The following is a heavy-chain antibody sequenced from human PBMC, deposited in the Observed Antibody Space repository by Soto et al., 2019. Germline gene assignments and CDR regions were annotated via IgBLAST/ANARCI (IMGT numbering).Heavy chain of an antibody. D-gene: IGHD2-15*01. CDR1: GYSFTSYW. CDR3: ARNNCSGGSCYSSGAYYFDY. Sequence: GESLKISCKGSGYSFTSYWIGWVRQMPGKGLEWMGIIYPGDSDTRYSPSFQGQVTISADKSISTAYLQWSSLKASDTAMYYCARNNCSGGSCYSSGAYYFDYWGQGTLVTVSS. CDR2: IYPGDSDT. J-gene: IGHJ4*02. V-gene: IGHV5-51*01.